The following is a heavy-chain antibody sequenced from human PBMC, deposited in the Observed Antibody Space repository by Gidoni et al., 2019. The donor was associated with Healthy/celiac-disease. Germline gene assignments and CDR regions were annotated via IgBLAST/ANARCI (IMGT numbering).Heavy chain of an antibody. Sequence: EVQLVESGGGLVKPGGSLRLCCAASGLPFSSYSMNWVRQAPGKGLEWVSSISSSSSYIYYADSVKGRFTISRDNAKNSLYLQMNSLRAEDTSVYYCARESDSSGWFLGRYYDAFDIWGQGTMVTVSS. CDR3: ARESDSSGWFLGRYYDAFDI. J-gene: IGHJ3*02. V-gene: IGHV3-21*01. CDR2: ISSSSSYI. D-gene: IGHD6-19*01. CDR1: GLPFSSYS.